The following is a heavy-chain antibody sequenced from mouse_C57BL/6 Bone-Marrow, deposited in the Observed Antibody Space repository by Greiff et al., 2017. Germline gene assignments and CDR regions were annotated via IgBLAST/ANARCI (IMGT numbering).Heavy chain of an antibody. CDR1: GFNIKNTY. CDR2: IDPANGNT. D-gene: IGHD2-5*01. CDR3: AREGDSNYPWFAY. V-gene: IGHV14-3*01. J-gene: IGHJ3*01. Sequence: VHVKQSVAELVRPGASVKLSCTASGFNIKNTYMHWVKQRPEQGLEWIGRIDPANGNTKYAPKFQGKATITADTSSNTAYLQLSSLTSEDTAIYYCAREGDSNYPWFAYWGQGTLVTVSA.